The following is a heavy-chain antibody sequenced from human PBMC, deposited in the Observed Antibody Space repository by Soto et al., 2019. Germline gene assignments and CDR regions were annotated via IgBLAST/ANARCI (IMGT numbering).Heavy chain of an antibody. D-gene: IGHD6-19*01. J-gene: IGHJ3*02. Sequence: QVQQQPWGAGLLKPSETLSLTCTVYAGSFSHYYWNWIRQSPGKGLEWIGKNKHGGSSSYNPSLRSRVYISVDMSKNQFHLTLSSVTAADTAVYYCARGGSSDWQVALDIWGQGTMVPFSS. CDR1: AGSFSHYY. CDR3: ARGGSSDWQVALDI. CDR2: NKHGGSS. V-gene: IGHV4-34*01.